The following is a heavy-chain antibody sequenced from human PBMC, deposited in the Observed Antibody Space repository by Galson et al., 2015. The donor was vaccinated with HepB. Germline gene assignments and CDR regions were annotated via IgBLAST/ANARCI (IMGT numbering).Heavy chain of an antibody. V-gene: IGHV3-30*18. CDR1: GFTFSSYG. Sequence: LRLSCAASGFTFSSYGMFWVRQAPGKGLEWVAVVSFDGSNNYYADSVKGRFTISRDNSKNTLFLQMNSLRVEDTAMYYCAKDLLVKGYSFGFYYYYGMDVWGQGTTVTVSS. J-gene: IGHJ6*02. CDR2: VSFDGSNN. CDR3: AKDLLVKGYSFGFYYYYGMDV. D-gene: IGHD5-18*01.